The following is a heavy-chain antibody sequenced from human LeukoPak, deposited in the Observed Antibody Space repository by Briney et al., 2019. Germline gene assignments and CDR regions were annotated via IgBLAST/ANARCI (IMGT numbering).Heavy chain of an antibody. J-gene: IGHJ4*02. V-gene: IGHV4-31*03. Sequence: SETLSLTCTVSGGSISSGGYYWSWIRQHPGKGLEWIGYIYYSGSTYYNPSLKSRVTISVDTSKTQFSLKLSSVTAADTAVYYCARSTGTGGVNFDYWGQGTLVTVSS. CDR3: ARSTGTGGVNFDY. CDR2: IYYSGST. CDR1: GGSISSGGYY. D-gene: IGHD1-1*01.